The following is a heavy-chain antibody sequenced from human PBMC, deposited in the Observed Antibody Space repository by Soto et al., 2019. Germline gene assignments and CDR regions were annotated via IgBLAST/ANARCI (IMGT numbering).Heavy chain of an antibody. D-gene: IGHD2-21*02. J-gene: IGHJ5*02. V-gene: IGHV1-3*01. Sequence: ASVKVSCKASGYTFSSYSMHWVRQAPGQRLEWMGWINGGNGNTNYSEKFQGRVTFTRDTSAGTVYMQLSSLTSEDTAVYYCARVRGPYCGGDCYPPAPNWFDPWGQGTLVTVSS. CDR1: GYTFSSYS. CDR2: INGGNGNT. CDR3: ARVRGPYCGGDCYPPAPNWFDP.